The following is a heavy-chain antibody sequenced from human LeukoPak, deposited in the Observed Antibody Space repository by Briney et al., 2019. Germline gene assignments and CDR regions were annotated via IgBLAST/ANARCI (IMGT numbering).Heavy chain of an antibody. J-gene: IGHJ3*02. Sequence: PGGSLRLSCAASGFTFSSYSMNWVRQAPGKGLEWVSYISSSSSTIYYADSVKGRFTISRDNAKNSLYLQMNSLRAEVTAVYYCARVAYVLRYYDWLGAFDIWGQGTMVTVSS. CDR1: GFTFSSYS. D-gene: IGHD3-9*01. V-gene: IGHV3-48*04. CDR3: ARVAYVLRYYDWLGAFDI. CDR2: ISSSSSTI.